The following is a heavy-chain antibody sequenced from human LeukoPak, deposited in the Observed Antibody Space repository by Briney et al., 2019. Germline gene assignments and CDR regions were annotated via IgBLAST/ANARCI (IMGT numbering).Heavy chain of an antibody. D-gene: IGHD2/OR15-2a*01. CDR1: GGTFCTYA. CDR2: IIAIFGIA. CDR3: ASRTTFGGGHAGSGSFQEGGDYYYDGMDV. Sequence: ASVKVSCKASGGTFCTYAISWVRQATGQGLEWLGRIIAIFGIANYSQKCQRRVTITAAKSTSTACMGLSSLRSEDTAVYYFASRTTFGGGHAGSGSFQEGGDYYYDGMDVWGQGATVTVSS. J-gene: IGHJ6*02. V-gene: IGHV1-69*04.